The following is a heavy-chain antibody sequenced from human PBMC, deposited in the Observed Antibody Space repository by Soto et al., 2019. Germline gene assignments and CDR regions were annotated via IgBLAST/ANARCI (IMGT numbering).Heavy chain of an antibody. Sequence: GASVKVSCKASGYTFTSPAMHWVRQAPGQRLEWMGWLNAGNGNTKYSQKFQGRVTITRDTSASTAYMELSSLRSEDTAVYYCAAPYYYDSSGYYVGRPPHRPMDVWGQGTTVTVSS. CDR1: GYTFTSPA. D-gene: IGHD3-22*01. V-gene: IGHV1-3*01. CDR3: AAPYYYDSSGYYVGRPPHRPMDV. J-gene: IGHJ6*02. CDR2: LNAGNGNT.